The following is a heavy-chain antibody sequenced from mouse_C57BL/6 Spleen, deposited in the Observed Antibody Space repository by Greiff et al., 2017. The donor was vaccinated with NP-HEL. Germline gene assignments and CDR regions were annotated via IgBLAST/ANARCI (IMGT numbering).Heavy chain of an antibody. J-gene: IGHJ1*03. V-gene: IGHV3-6*01. Sequence: EVKLQESGPGLVKPSQSLSLTCSVTGYSITSGYYWNWIRQFPGNKLEWMGYISYDGSNNYNPSLKNRISITRDTSKNQFFLKLNSVTTEATATYACARGSGSSPYWYFDVWGTGTTVTVSS. CDR3: ARGSGSSPYWYFDV. CDR2: ISYDGSN. D-gene: IGHD1-1*01. CDR1: GYSITSGYY.